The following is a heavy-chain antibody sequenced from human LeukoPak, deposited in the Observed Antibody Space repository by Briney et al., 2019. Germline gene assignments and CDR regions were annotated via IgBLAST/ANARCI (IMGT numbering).Heavy chain of an antibody. CDR1: GLTFDTYG. D-gene: IGHD4-23*01. V-gene: IGHV3-23*01. CDR3: ARDLTTVVPGDAFDI. J-gene: IGHJ3*02. Sequence: GGSLRLSCTVSGLTFDTYGMSWVRQAPGKGLEGVSAISASGSNTHYADSVKGRVIISRDNAKNSLYLQTNSLRAEDTAVYYCARDLTTVVPGDAFDIWGQGTMVTVSS. CDR2: ISASGSNT.